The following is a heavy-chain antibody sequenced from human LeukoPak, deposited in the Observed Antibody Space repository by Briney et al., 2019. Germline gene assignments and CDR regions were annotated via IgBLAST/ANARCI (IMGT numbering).Heavy chain of an antibody. V-gene: IGHV1-2*02. J-gene: IGHJ3*01. CDR2: INPDNGKT. CDR1: GCNFNSYY. Sequence: GASMRVSCKASGCNFNSYYIHWVRQAPGQGLTWMGWINPDNGKTKYEPRFQGRVTMTWDTSINTAYVDLTGLRSDDTAVYYCARNEPAVSVVDAFDVWGQGTVVTVSS. CDR3: ARNEPAVSVVDAFDV. D-gene: IGHD1-1*01.